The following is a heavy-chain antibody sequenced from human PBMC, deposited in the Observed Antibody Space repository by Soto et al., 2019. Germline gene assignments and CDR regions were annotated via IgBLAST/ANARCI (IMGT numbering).Heavy chain of an antibody. D-gene: IGHD5-12*01. Sequence: LRLSCAASGFTFSSYSIHWVRQSPGKGLEWVAVIWYDGSNKYYADSVKGRFTISRDNSKNTLYLQMNSLRAEDTAVYYCARQGNSGYDYFDYWGQGTLVTVSS. CDR1: GFTFSSYS. V-gene: IGHV3-33*08. J-gene: IGHJ4*02. CDR2: IWYDGSNK. CDR3: ARQGNSGYDYFDY.